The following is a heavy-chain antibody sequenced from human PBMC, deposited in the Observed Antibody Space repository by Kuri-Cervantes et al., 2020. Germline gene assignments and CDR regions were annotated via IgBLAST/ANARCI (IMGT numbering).Heavy chain of an antibody. CDR3: ARDSTPEYSSSWNY. V-gene: IGHV1-46*01. Sequence: GESLKISCAASGFTFSSYGMHWVRQAPGKGLEWVGIINPSGGSTSYAQRFQGRVTMTRDTSTSTVYMELSSLRSEDTAVYYCARDSTPEYSSSWNYWGQGTLVTVSS. CDR1: GFTFSSYG. D-gene: IGHD6-13*01. CDR2: INPSGGST. J-gene: IGHJ4*02.